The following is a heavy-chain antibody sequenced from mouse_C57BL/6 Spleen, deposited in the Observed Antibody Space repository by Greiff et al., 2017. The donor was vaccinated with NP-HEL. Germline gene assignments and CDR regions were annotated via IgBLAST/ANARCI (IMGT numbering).Heavy chain of an antibody. CDR3: TRERTSADGYYERWFAY. CDR1: GYTFTSYW. J-gene: IGHJ3*01. D-gene: IGHD2-3*01. Sequence: VQLQQSGTVLARPGASVKMSCKTSGYTFTSYWMHWVKQRPGQGLEWIGAIYPGNSDTSYNQKFKGKAKLTAVTSASTAYMELSSLTNEDSAVYYCTRERTSADGYYERWFAYWGQGTLVTVSA. CDR2: IYPGNSDT. V-gene: IGHV1-5*01.